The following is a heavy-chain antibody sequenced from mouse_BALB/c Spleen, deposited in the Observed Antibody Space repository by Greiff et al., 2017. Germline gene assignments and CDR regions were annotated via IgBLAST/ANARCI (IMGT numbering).Heavy chain of an antibody. CDR3: AREDYYGYWYFDV. CDR2: ISYDGSN. J-gene: IGHJ1*01. D-gene: IGHD1-1*01. CDR1: GYSITSGYY. Sequence: EVKLVESGPGLVKPSQSLSLTCSVTGYSITSGYYWNWIRQFPGNKLEWMGYISYDGSNNYNPSLKNRISITRDTSKNQFFLKLNSVTTEDTATYYCAREDYYGYWYFDVWGAGTTVTVSS. V-gene: IGHV3-6*02.